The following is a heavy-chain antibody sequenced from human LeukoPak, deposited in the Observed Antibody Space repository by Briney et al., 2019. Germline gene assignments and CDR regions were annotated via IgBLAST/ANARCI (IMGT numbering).Heavy chain of an antibody. V-gene: IGHV3-30*18. CDR2: ILYDGSDK. J-gene: IGHJ4*02. D-gene: IGHD6-13*01. Sequence: GGTLRLSCEASEFTFTSYGMHWVRQDPGNGLESEAVILYDGSDKYYADSVKGRFTISRDNSKNTLYLQMNSLRTEDTAVYYCAKRASSSWSSVDYWGQGTLVTVSS. CDR3: AKRASSSWSSVDY. CDR1: EFTFTSYG.